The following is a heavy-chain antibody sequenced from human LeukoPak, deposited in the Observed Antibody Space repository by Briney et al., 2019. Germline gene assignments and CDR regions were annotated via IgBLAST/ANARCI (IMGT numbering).Heavy chain of an antibody. V-gene: IGHV4-39*01. CDR1: GASVSSSDYH. CDR3: ARLGSGYPTPDY. CDR2: LYFSGNP. Sequence: PSETLSLTCTVSGASVSSSDYHWGWIRQPPGMRLEWIGNLYFSGNPYYNPSLNSRVTISVDTSKNQFSLKMRSVTAADTAVYYCARLGSGYPTPDYWGQGTLVTVSS. J-gene: IGHJ4*02. D-gene: IGHD6-19*01.